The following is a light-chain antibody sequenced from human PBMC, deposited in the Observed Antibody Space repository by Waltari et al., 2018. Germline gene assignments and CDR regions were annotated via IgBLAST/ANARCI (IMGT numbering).Light chain of an antibody. J-gene: IGKJ5*01. CDR1: QSVSSY. Sequence: EIVLTQSPATLSLSPGDRATLPCRASQSVSSYVVCDTQKPGQTPRLLIYGASNRATGIPARFRGSGSGTDFTLTISSLESEDFAVYYCHQRSNWPITFGQGTRLEIK. CDR2: GAS. CDR3: HQRSNWPIT. V-gene: IGKV3-11*01.